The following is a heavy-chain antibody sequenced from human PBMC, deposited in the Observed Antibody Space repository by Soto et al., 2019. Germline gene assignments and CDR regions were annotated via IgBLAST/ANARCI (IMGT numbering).Heavy chain of an antibody. CDR1: GGSISSSRCH. V-gene: IGHV4-61*01. Sequence: SETLSLTCTVSGGSISSSRCHWGWIRQPPGKGLEWIGYVYYNGKADYNPSFRGRVTMSVDSSKNQLSLKVTSVTAADTAVYYCARDITGTTFAFDVWGQGTLVTVSS. J-gene: IGHJ3*01. D-gene: IGHD1-20*01. CDR2: VYYNGKA. CDR3: ARDITGTTFAFDV.